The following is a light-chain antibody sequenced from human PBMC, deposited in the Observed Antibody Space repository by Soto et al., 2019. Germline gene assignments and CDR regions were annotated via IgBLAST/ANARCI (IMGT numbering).Light chain of an antibody. V-gene: IGKV1-39*01. J-gene: IGKJ5*01. CDR1: ESISRH. Sequence: DIQMTQSPSSLSAFVGDRVTITCRASESISRHLNWYQQKPGKAPKLLIYAASSLQNGVPSRFSGGGFRTDFTLTISNLQPADFATNYCQKSYSTPSIPFGQGTRLEIK. CDR2: AAS. CDR3: QKSYSTPSIP.